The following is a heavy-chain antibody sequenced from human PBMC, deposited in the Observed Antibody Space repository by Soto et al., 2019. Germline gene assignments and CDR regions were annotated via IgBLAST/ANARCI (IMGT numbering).Heavy chain of an antibody. CDR2: ISSSGSTI. D-gene: IGHD2-2*01. J-gene: IGHJ6*02. V-gene: IGHV3-48*03. CDR3: ARWDGDCSSTSCYPGSYGMDV. CDR1: GFTFSSYE. Sequence: LRLSCAASGFTFSSYEMNWVRQAPGKGLEWVSYISSSGSTIYYADSVKGRFTISRDNAKNSLYLQMNSLRAEDTAVYYCARWDGDCSSTSCYPGSYGMDVWGQGTTVTV.